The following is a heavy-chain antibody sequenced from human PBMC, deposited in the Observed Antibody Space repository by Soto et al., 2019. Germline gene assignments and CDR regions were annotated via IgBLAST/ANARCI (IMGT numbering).Heavy chain of an antibody. CDR2: IYHSGSS. CDR3: ARLFGYNVKEAGAFDV. Sequence: SAPMSLTCTVSGDSISSGDFYWRWIRQPPGKGLERIGYIYHSGSSSSKPSLESRVTISVDTSKNQFSLKLISVTAAATAVYYCARLFGYNVKEAGAFDVWGQGTMVTVSS. CDR1: GDSISSGDFY. V-gene: IGHV4-30-4*01. D-gene: IGHD3-22*01. J-gene: IGHJ3*01.